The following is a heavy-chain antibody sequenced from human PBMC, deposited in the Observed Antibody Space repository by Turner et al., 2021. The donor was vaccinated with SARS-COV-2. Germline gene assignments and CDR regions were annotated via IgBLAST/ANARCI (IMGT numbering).Heavy chain of an antibody. D-gene: IGHD3-10*01. CDR1: GGTFSSYP. CDR2: IIPILGIA. CDR3: ARINSGVFDY. Sequence: QVQLVQSGAEVKKPGSSVKVSCKASGGTFSSYPISWVRQAPGQGLEWMGRIIPILGIANYAQKFQGRVTITADKSTSTAYMELSSLRSEDTSVYYFARINSGVFDYWGQGTLVTVSS. J-gene: IGHJ4*02. V-gene: IGHV1-69*04.